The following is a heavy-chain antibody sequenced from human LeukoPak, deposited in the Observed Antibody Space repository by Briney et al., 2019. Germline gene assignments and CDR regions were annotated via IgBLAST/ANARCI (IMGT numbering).Heavy chain of an antibody. V-gene: IGHV4-39*07. J-gene: IGHJ4*02. CDR2: IYYSGST. D-gene: IGHD3-3*01. CDR3: ANSLGFNFDY. Sequence: PSETLSLTCTVSGGSISSRSYYWGWIRQPPGKGLEWIGSIYYSGSTYYNPSLKSRVTISVDTSKNQFSLKLSSVTAADTAVYYCANSLGFNFDYWGQGTLVTVSS. CDR1: GGSISSRSYY.